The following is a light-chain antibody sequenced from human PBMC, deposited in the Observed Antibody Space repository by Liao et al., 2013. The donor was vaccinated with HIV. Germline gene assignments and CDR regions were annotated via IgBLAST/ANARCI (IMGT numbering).Light chain of an antibody. Sequence: SYELTQPPSVSVSPGQTASVICSGDKLGDQYVSWYQQRPGQSPILVIYEDTKRPSGIPERVSGSNSGNTATLTISGTQADDEADYYCQAWDSSVLFGGGTKLTVL. CDR1: KLGDQY. CDR3: QAWDSSVL. CDR2: EDT. J-gene: IGLJ2*01. V-gene: IGLV3-1*01.